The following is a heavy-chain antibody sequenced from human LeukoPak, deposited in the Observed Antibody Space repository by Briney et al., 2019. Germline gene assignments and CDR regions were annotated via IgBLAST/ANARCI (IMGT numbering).Heavy chain of an antibody. J-gene: IGHJ4*02. V-gene: IGHV4-39*01. CDR2: IYYSGST. CDR1: GDSISSSSFY. D-gene: IGHD6-13*01. CDR3: ARLRGYTSSARGYVEY. Sequence: SETLSLTCTVSGDSISSSSFYWGWIRQPPGKGLEWIGSIYYSGSTHYDPSLKSRVTISVDTSKNQFSLKLSSVTAADTAVYYCARLRGYTSSARGYVEYWGQGTLVTVSS.